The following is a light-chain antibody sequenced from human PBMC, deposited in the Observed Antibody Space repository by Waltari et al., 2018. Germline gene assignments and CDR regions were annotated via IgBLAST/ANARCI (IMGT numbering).Light chain of an antibody. V-gene: IGLV2-14*01. J-gene: IGLJ1*01. Sequence: QSALTQPASLSGPPGQSITISCPGTHSDVGAYVFLSWYHQHPGKAPHLIIYEVSNRPSGISNRFSASKSGNTASLTISGLQAEDEADYYCSSYTTSSAPGVFGTGTRVTVL. CDR1: HSDVGAYVF. CDR2: EVS. CDR3: SSYTTSSAPGV.